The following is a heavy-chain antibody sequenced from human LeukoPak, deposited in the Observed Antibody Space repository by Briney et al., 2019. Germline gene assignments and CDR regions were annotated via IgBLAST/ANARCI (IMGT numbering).Heavy chain of an antibody. J-gene: IGHJ6*03. Sequence: PGGSLRLSGAASGFAFSSFAMGWVRQSPGKGLEWLSTINGGGNTTFYSDSVKGRFTISRDNSKNTLYLHMDSLRPDDTAIYYCTKELHVAVAVADYYYFYMDVWGGGPAVTVSS. D-gene: IGHD6-19*01. CDR2: INGGGNTT. V-gene: IGHV3-23*01. CDR3: TKELHVAVAVADYYYFYMDV. CDR1: GFAFSSFA.